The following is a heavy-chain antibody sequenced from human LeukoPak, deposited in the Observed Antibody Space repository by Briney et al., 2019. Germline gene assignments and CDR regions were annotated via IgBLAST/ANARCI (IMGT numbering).Heavy chain of an antibody. V-gene: IGHV4-34*01. CDR3: ARSLAFGVVIIPYFDY. CDR2: INHSGST. J-gene: IGHJ4*02. CDR1: GGSFSGYY. D-gene: IGHD3-3*01. Sequence: PSETLSLTCAVYGGSFSGYYWSWLRQPPGKGLEWIGEINHSGSTNYNPSLKRRVTISVDTSKNQFSLKLSSVTAADTAVYYCARSLAFGVVIIPYFDYWGQGTLVTVSS.